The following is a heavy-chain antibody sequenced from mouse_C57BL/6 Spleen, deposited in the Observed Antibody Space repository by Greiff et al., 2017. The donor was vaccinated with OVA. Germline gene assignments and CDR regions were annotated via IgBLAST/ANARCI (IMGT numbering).Heavy chain of an antibody. CDR3: VSDTTVVAWFAY. V-gene: IGHV1-55*01. Sequence: QVQLQQPGAELVKPGASVKMSCKASGYTFTSYWITWVKQRPGQGLEWIGDIYPGSGSTNYNEKFKSKATLTVDTSSSTAYMQLSSLTSEDSAVYYCVSDTTVVAWFAYWGQGTLVTVSA. D-gene: IGHD1-1*01. CDR2: IYPGSGST. J-gene: IGHJ3*01. CDR1: GYTFTSYW.